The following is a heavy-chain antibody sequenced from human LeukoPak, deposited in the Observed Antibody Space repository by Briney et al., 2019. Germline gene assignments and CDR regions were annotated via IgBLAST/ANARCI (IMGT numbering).Heavy chain of an antibody. CDR3: ARGTYTERSTKIGHFDC. CDR1: GGSFSGYN. V-gene: IGHV4-34*01. CDR2: INHSGDT. D-gene: IGHD5-24*01. J-gene: IGHJ4*02. Sequence: SSETLSLTCAVFGGSFSGYNWNWIRQPPGKGLEWIGEINHSGDTKYNPSLKSRVTISLDTSKNQFSLKLNSVTAADTAVYYCARGTYTERSTKIGHFDCWGQGTLVTVSS.